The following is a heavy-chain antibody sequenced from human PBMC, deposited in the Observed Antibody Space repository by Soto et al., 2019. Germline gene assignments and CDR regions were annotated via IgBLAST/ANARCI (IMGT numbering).Heavy chain of an antibody. CDR2: INHSGST. CDR1: VGSFSGYY. J-gene: IGHJ3*02. D-gene: IGHD2-21*02. V-gene: IGHV4-34*01. Sequence: QVQLQQWGAGLLKPSETLSLTCAVYVGSFSGYYWSWIRQPPGKGLERIGEINHSGSTNYNPSLKSRVTIAVDTSKNQVSLQLSSVTAADTAVYYCARVKRTYCGGDCYSDAFDIWGQGTMVTVSS. CDR3: ARVKRTYCGGDCYSDAFDI.